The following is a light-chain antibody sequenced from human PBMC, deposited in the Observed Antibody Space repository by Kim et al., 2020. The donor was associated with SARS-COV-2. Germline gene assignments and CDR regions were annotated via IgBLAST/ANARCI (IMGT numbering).Light chain of an antibody. J-gene: IGKJ1*01. V-gene: IGKV3-20*01. CDR1: QSVSSTY. CDR2: GAS. CDR3: QQYATSRT. Sequence: SPGERATITCRASQSVSSTYIAWYQQKRGGATRLLIDGASNRASGIRGRCGGSGSGTDFTLTISILEDEDFAVYYCQQYATSRTFGLGTKVDIK.